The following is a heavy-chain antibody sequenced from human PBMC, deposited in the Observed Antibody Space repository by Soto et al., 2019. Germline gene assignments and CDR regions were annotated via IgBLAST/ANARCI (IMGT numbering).Heavy chain of an antibody. D-gene: IGHD3-10*01. CDR3: AISGVLVDAFDI. J-gene: IGHJ3*02. CDR1: GCTFTRYY. CDR2: IXPSGGXT. V-gene: IGHV1-46*01. Sequence: GXSVKVSCKASGCTFTRYYMHWVRQAPGQGLEWMGIIXPSGGXTSYAQKFQGXXTMTRDTXXSTVYMELSSLRSEDTAVYYCAISGVLVDAFDIWGQGTMVTVSS.